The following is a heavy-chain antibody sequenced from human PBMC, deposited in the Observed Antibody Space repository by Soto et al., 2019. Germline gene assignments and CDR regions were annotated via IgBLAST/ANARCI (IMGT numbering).Heavy chain of an antibody. CDR2: ISSSSSTI. CDR1: GFTFSSYS. J-gene: IGHJ3*02. D-gene: IGHD5-12*01. CDR3: ARDPKGWLRFLDAFDI. Sequence: GGSLRLSCAASGFTFSSYSMNWVRQAPGKGLEWVSYISSSSSTIYYADSVKGRFTMYRDNAKNSLYLQMNSLRAEDTAVYYCARDPKGWLRFLDAFDIWGQGTMVTVSS. V-gene: IGHV3-48*01.